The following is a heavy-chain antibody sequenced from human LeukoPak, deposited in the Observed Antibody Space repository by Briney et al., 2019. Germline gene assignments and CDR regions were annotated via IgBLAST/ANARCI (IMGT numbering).Heavy chain of an antibody. V-gene: IGHV3-7*01. J-gene: IGHJ3*02. CDR3: ARVNYVWGSYRYLLAFDI. Sequence: GGSLRLSCAASGFTFSSYWMSWVRQAPGKGLEWVANIKQDGSEKYYVDSVKGRLTISRDNAKNSLYLQMNSLRAEDTAVYYCARVNYVWGSYRYLLAFDIWGQGTMVTVSS. CDR1: GFTFSSYW. CDR2: IKQDGSEK. D-gene: IGHD3-16*02.